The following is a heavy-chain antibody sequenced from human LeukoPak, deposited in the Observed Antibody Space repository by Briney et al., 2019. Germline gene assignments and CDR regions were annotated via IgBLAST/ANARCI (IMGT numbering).Heavy chain of an antibody. V-gene: IGHV4-39*01. CDR1: GGSISSSSYY. J-gene: IGHJ4*02. D-gene: IGHD2/OR15-2a*01. CDR2: IYYSGST. CDR3: ARHSPLLGPFGY. Sequence: SETLSLTCTVSGGSISSSSYYWGWIRQPPGKGLEWIGSIYYSGSTYYNPSLECRVTISVDTSKNQFSLKLSSVTAADTAVYYCARHSPLLGPFGYWGQGTLVTVSS.